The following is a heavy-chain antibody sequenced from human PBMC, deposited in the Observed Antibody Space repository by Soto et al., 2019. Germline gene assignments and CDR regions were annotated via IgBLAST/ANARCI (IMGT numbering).Heavy chain of an antibody. J-gene: IGHJ4*02. CDR1: GFSFSGYW. CDR3: VRDRSGGSCYDN. V-gene: IGHV3-74*01. Sequence: EVQLVESGGGLVQPGGSLRLSCAASGFSFSGYWMHWVRQSPGKGLVWVSRVNNDGRSTIYADSVQGRFTISRDNAKNTLFLQMNSLRAEATAVYYCVRDRSGGSCYDNWGQGTLVTVSS. CDR2: VNNDGRST. D-gene: IGHD2-15*01.